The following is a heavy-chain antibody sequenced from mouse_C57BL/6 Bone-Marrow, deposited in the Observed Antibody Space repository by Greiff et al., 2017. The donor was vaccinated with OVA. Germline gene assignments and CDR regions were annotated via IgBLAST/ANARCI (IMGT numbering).Heavy chain of an antibody. CDR3: ARIGYYGSSFYFDY. J-gene: IGHJ2*01. CDR1: GFSLSTFGMG. CDR2: IWWDDDK. V-gene: IGHV8-8*01. D-gene: IGHD1-1*01. Sequence: QVTLKVSGPGILQPSQTLSLTCSFSGFSLSTFGMGVGWIRQPSGKGLEWLAHIWWDDDKYYNPALKSRLTISKDTSKNQVFLKLANVDTADTATYYCARIGYYGSSFYFDYWGQGTTLTVSS.